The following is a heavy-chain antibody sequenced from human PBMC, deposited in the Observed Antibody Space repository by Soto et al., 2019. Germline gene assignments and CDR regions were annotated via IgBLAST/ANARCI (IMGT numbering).Heavy chain of an antibody. V-gene: IGHV5-51*01. CDR3: ARPAGVMVTFDY. J-gene: IGHJ4*02. D-gene: IGHD3-16*01. CDR1: GYSFTTYW. Sequence: GYSLKISFQNYGYSFTTYWVVCVRQRPGEGLEWMGIIHPSDSDTRYSPSFQGHVMFSVDKSLETAYLEWSSLKTSETAVYFCARPAGVMVTFDYWGQGTQVTVYS. CDR2: IHPSDSDT.